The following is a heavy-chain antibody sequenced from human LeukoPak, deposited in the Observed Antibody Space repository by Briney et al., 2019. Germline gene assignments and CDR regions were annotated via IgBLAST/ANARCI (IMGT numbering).Heavy chain of an antibody. V-gene: IGHV3-30*02. Sequence: GGSLRLSCAASGFTFSSYGMHWVRQAPGKGLEWVAFIRYDGSNKYYADSVKGRFTISRDNSKNTLYLQMKSLRAEDKAVYYCAKGGGYEAQCYYYLDVWGKGTTVTISS. D-gene: IGHD5-12*01. J-gene: IGHJ6*03. CDR3: AKGGGYEAQCYYYLDV. CDR1: GFTFSSYG. CDR2: IRYDGSNK.